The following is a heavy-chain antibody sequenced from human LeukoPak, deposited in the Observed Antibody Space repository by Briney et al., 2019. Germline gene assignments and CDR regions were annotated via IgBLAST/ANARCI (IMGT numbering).Heavy chain of an antibody. Sequence: SETLSLTCTVSGGSISSYYWSWIRQPPGKGLEWIGYIYTSGSTNYNPSLKSRVTISVDTSKNQSSLKLSSVTAADTAVYYCARHGSREAALPYNWFDPWGQGTLVTVSS. CDR2: IYTSGST. D-gene: IGHD6-6*01. CDR1: GGSISSYY. J-gene: IGHJ5*02. CDR3: ARHGSREAALPYNWFDP. V-gene: IGHV4-4*09.